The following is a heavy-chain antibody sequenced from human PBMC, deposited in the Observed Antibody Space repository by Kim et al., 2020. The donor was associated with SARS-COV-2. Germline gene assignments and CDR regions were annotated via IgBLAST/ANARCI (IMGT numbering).Heavy chain of an antibody. CDR2: INAGNGNT. CDR1: GYTFTSYA. Sequence: ASVKVSCKASGYTFTSYAMHWVRQAPGQRLEWMGWINAGNGNTKYSQKFQGRVTITRDTSASTAYMELSSLRSEDTAVYYCARVPSTMVRARYYFDYWGQGTLVTVSS. D-gene: IGHD3-10*01. J-gene: IGHJ4*02. CDR3: ARVPSTMVRARYYFDY. V-gene: IGHV1-3*01.